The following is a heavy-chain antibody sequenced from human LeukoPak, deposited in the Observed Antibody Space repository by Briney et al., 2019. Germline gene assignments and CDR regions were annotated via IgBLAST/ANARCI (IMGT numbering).Heavy chain of an antibody. Sequence: ASVKVSCKASGYTFTGYYMHWVRQAPGQGLEWMGWINPNSGGTNYAQKFQGRVTMTRDTSISTAYMELSRLRSDDTAVYYCAREPRIIVVVPAARSTAPLSWFDPWGQGTLVTVSS. V-gene: IGHV1-2*02. CDR3: AREPRIIVVVPAARSTAPLSWFDP. D-gene: IGHD2-2*01. J-gene: IGHJ5*02. CDR2: INPNSGGT. CDR1: GYTFTGYY.